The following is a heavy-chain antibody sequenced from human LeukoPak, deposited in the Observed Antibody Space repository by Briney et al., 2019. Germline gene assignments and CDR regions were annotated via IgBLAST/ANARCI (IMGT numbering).Heavy chain of an antibody. D-gene: IGHD5-18*01. Sequence: GGSLRLSCAASGFTFSSYSMDWVRQAPGKGLEWVSSISSSSSYIYYADSVKGRFTISRDNSKNTLYLQMDSLRAEDTAVYYCAREGYSFEFTALDIWGQGTMVTVSS. V-gene: IGHV3-21*01. CDR3: AREGYSFEFTALDI. CDR1: GFTFSSYS. J-gene: IGHJ3*02. CDR2: ISSSSSYI.